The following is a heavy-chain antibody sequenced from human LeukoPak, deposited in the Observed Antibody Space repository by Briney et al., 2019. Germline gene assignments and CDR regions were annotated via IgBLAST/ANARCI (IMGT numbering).Heavy chain of an antibody. CDR1: GFTFSTYT. Sequence: PGGSLRLSCAASGFTFSTYTINWVRQAPGKGLEWVSSINNRGNYIYYADSVKGRFTISRDNAKNSLYLQMNSLRAEDTAVYYCAREDGVVGASSAFDYWGQGILVTVSS. CDR3: AREDGVVGASSAFDY. CDR2: INNRGNYI. V-gene: IGHV3-21*01. J-gene: IGHJ4*02. D-gene: IGHD1-26*01.